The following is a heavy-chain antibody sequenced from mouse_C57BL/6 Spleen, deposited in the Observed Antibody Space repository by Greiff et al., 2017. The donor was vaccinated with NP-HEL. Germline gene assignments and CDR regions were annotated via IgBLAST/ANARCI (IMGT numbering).Heavy chain of an antibody. J-gene: IGHJ4*01. Sequence: QVQLQQPGTELVKPGASVKLSCKASGYTFTSYWMHWVKQRPGQGLEWIGNINPSNGGTNYNEKFKSKATLTVDKSSSTAYMQLSSLTSEDSAVYYCARGGGLLRPLATGGLDYWGQGTSVTVSS. CDR3: ARGGGLLRPLATGGLDY. D-gene: IGHD1-2*01. V-gene: IGHV1-53*01. CDR1: GYTFTSYW. CDR2: INPSNGGT.